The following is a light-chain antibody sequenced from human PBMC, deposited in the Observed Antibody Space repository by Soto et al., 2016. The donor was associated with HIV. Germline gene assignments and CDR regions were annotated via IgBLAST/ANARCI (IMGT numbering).Light chain of an antibody. J-gene: IGLJ3*02. Sequence: SYELTQPPSVSVSPGQTARITCSGDALTKQYVHWYQQKPGQAPLLVIHKDSERPPGIPERLSGSISGTTATLTISGVRAEDEAEYCCQSTDINGSFWVFGGGTKVTVL. CDR1: ALTKQY. CDR3: QSTDINGSFWV. CDR2: KDS. V-gene: IGLV3-25*03.